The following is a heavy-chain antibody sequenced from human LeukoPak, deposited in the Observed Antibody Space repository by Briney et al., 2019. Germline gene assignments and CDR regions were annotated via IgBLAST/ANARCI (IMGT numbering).Heavy chain of an antibody. J-gene: IGHJ4*02. D-gene: IGHD3-3*01. CDR2: ISYDGSNK. CDR1: GVTFSSYG. Sequence: PGGSLSLSCAASGVTFSSYGMHWVRQAPGKGLEWVAVISYDGSNKYYADTVKGRFTISRYNSKNTLNLQMNSLRAEDTAVYYCARDYATYYDFWSSPFLDYWGQGTLVTVSS. V-gene: IGHV3-30*03. CDR3: ARDYATYYDFWSSPFLDY.